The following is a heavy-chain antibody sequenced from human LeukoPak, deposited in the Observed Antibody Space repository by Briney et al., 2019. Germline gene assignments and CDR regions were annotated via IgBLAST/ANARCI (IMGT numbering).Heavy chain of an antibody. CDR3: AKDIAQGYTFGSIEQDY. V-gene: IGHV3-23*01. CDR2: ISGGDGGST. CDR1: GFTFRSYA. Sequence: GSLRLSCVASGFTFRSYAMTWVRQAPEKALEWVSSISGGDGGSTYYIDSVKGRFTISRDNSKDTLSLQMNSLRAEDTAVYYCAKDIAQGYTFGSIEQDYWGQGTLVTVSS. J-gene: IGHJ4*02. D-gene: IGHD5-18*01.